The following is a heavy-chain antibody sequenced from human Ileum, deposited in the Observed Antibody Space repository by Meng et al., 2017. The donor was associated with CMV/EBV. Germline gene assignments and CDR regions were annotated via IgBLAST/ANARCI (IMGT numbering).Heavy chain of an antibody. CDR2: ISGGSGDT. D-gene: IGHD1-1*01. CDR1: GFSFSDYY. V-gene: IGHV3-11*05. CDR3: TRTTRVPEF. Sequence: VELVVYGGAFLQPGRSLRLACVVSGFSFSDYYMSWYRQAPGKGLECILYISGGSGDTNYADSVKGRFIISRDNAQNSLFLQMNSLRDEDTAIYYCTRTTRVPEFWGQGTLVTVSS. J-gene: IGHJ4*02.